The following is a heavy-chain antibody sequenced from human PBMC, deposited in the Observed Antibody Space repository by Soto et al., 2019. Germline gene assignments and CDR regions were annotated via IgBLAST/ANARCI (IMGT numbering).Heavy chain of an antibody. Sequence: LRLSCAASGFTFRNHAMHWVRQAPGKGLECLAVIAYDGSNAFYRDSVKGRFTISRDNSKNTLYLHMNSLRSEDTGVYYCAREDSGYDYSRWGYYYYYMDVWGKGTTVTVSS. CDR1: GFTFRNHA. CDR2: IAYDGSNA. D-gene: IGHD5-12*01. CDR3: AREDSGYDYSRWGYYYYYMDV. V-gene: IGHV3-30-3*01. J-gene: IGHJ6*03.